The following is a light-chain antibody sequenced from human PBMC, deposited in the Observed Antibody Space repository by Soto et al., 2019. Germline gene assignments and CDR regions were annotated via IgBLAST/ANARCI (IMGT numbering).Light chain of an antibody. V-gene: IGKV1-9*01. J-gene: IGKJ5*01. CDR3: QQVRSDPIT. CDR2: TTS. Sequence: DIQLTQSPSFLSASVGGRVIITCRSSQGLAGYLVSYQQKPGKAPNLLIYTTSTLQSGVPSRFSGSGSGTEFTLTISSLQPEDFATYYCQQVRSDPITFGQGTRLEIK. CDR1: QGLAGY.